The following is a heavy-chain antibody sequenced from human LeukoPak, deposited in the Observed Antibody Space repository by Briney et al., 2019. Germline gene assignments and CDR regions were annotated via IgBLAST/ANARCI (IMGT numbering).Heavy chain of an antibody. CDR1: GYTFTNYV. CDR3: ARLTIFGVADLGGDY. CDR2: IGSSNSNT. Sequence: ASVKVSCKASGYTFTNYVISWVRQAPGQGLEWMGCIGSSNSNTAYAQKFQDRLTLTTDTSTSTASMELKSLRSDDTAMYYCARLTIFGVADLGGDYWGQGTLVTVSS. D-gene: IGHD3-3*01. V-gene: IGHV1-18*01. J-gene: IGHJ4*02.